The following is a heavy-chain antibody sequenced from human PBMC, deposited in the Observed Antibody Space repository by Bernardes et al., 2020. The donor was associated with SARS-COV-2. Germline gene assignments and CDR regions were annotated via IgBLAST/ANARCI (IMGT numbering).Heavy chain of an antibody. Sequence: GSLRLSCAASGFTLSGSALHWVRQASGQGLEWVGRIRGKANSDATAYGASVKGRFTISRDDSDNTAYLHMNSLKAEDTAVYFCTNGLDNWGQGTLVTVSS. CDR2: IRGKANSDAT. CDR3: TNGLDN. CDR1: GFTLSGSA. J-gene: IGHJ4*02. V-gene: IGHV3-73*01.